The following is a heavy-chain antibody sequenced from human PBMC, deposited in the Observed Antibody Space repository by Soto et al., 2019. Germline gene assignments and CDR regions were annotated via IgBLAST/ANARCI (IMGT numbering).Heavy chain of an antibody. J-gene: IGHJ4*02. CDR1: GFPFTTSG. CDR3: TTARHCSADACPAAE. CDR2: IGPNPVNT. Sequence: EVQLLESGGGLVQPGGSLRLSCAASGFPFTTSGFLWVRQPPGEGLEWVSAIGPNPVNTNYRDSVKGRFTISRDNSRNTVFLPMSALRAEDTALYYCTTARHCSADACPAAEWGQGTLITVSS. D-gene: IGHD6-19*01. V-gene: IGHV3-23*01.